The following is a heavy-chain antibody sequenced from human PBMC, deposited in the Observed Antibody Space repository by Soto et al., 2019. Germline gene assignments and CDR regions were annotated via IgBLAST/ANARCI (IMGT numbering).Heavy chain of an antibody. CDR3: SKGYSGYDYAFDI. D-gene: IGHD5-12*01. J-gene: IGHJ3*02. V-gene: IGHV3-30*03. CDR2: ISYDGSNK. CDR1: GFTFSSYG. Sequence: QVQLVESGGGVVQPGRSLRLSCAASGFTFSSYGMHWVRQAPGKGLEWVAVISYDGSNKYYADSVKGRFSISRDNSKXXLXXXXXXXXXXXXXXXXCSKGYSGYDYAFDIWGQGXMVTVSS.